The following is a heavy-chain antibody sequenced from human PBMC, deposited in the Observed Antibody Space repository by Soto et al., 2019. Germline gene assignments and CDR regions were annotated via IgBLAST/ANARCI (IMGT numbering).Heavy chain of an antibody. CDR3: ARVGNYYGSGRYYFDY. Sequence: GASVKVSCKASGYTLTSYGISWVRQAPGQGLEWMGWISAYNGNTNYAQKLQGRVTMTTDTSTSTAYMELRSLRSDDTAVYYCARVGNYYGSGRYYFDYWGQGTLVTVSS. J-gene: IGHJ4*02. CDR1: GYTLTSYG. D-gene: IGHD3-10*01. V-gene: IGHV1-18*04. CDR2: ISAYNGNT.